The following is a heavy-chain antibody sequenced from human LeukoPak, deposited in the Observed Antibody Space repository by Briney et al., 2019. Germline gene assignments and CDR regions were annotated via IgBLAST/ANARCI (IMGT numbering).Heavy chain of an antibody. J-gene: IGHJ4*02. CDR1: GDSIKGNY. D-gene: IGHD2-2*01. CDR2: VYSSGSS. Sequence: PSETLSLTCTVSGDSIKGNYWSWIRQPPGKELEWIGYVYSSGSSNYNPSLKSRVTISVDTSKNQFSLNVNSATAADTAVHYCARKGTSWTFDYWGQGTLVTVSS. CDR3: ARKGTSWTFDY. V-gene: IGHV4-59*08.